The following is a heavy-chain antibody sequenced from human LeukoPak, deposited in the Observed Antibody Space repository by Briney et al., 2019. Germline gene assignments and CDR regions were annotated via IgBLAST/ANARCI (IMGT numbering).Heavy chain of an antibody. CDR1: GFTFSSYS. J-gene: IGHJ4*02. CDR2: ISSSSSYI. D-gene: IGHD3-22*01. V-gene: IGHV3-21*01. CDR3: ARRYYDSSGYYIPPFDY. Sequence: SGGSLRLSCAASGFTFSSYSMNWVRQAPGKGLEWVSSISSSSSYIYYADSVKGRFAISRDNAKNSLYLQMNSLRAEDTAAYYCARRYYDSSGYYIPPFDYWGQGTLVTVSS.